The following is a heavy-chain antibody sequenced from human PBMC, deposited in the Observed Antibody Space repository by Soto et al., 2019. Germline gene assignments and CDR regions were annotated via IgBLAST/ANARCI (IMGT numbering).Heavy chain of an antibody. D-gene: IGHD6-13*01. CDR2: ISYDGSNK. V-gene: IGHV3-30*18. CDR3: AKDDLTAAGTSWFDP. Sequence: QVQLVESGGGVVQPGKSLRLSCEASGFTFSSYGMHWVRQAPGKGLEWVAVISYDGSNKYYVDSVKGRFTISRDNSKNTLYLQMNSLRAEDTALYYCAKDDLTAAGTSWFDPWGQGTLVTVSS. J-gene: IGHJ5*02. CDR1: GFTFSSYG.